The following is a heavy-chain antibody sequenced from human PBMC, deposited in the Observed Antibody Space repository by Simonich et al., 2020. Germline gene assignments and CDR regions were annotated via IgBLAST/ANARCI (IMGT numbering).Heavy chain of an antibody. CDR1: GGSFSGYY. V-gene: IGHV4-34*01. Sequence: QVQLQQWGAGLLKPSETLSLTCAVYGGSFSGYYWSWIRQPPGKGLDWIGEINHRGSTNYNPSLKSRVTISVDTSKNQFSLKLSSVTAADTAVYYCARHLQLGPFDYWGQGTLVTVSS. CDR3: ARHLQLGPFDY. D-gene: IGHD1-1*01. CDR2: INHRGST. J-gene: IGHJ4*02.